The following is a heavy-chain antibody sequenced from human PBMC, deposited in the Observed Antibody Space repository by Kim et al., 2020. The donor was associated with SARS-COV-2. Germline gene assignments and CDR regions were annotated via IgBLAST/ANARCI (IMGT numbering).Heavy chain of an antibody. CDR3: ARGGALGLWYFDL. D-gene: IGHD3-16*01. CDR2: VNWNGGAT. CDR1: GFIFEDHD. J-gene: IGHJ2*01. Sequence: GGSLRLSCAASGFIFEDHDMNWVRQVPGKGLEWVSGVNWNGGATGYADSVKGRFIISRDNGKNSLYLQMDSLRAEDTALYHCARGGALGLWYFDLWGRGTLVTVSS. V-gene: IGHV3-20*01.